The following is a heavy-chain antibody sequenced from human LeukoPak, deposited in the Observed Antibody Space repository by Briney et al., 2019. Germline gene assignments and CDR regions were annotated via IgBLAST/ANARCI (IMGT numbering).Heavy chain of an antibody. V-gene: IGHV4-38-2*02. D-gene: IGHD3-22*01. J-gene: IGHJ4*02. Sequence: TSETLSLTCAVSGYSISSGYYWGWIRQPPGKGLEWIGSIYHSGSTYYNPSLKSRVTISVDTSKNQFSLKLSSVTAADTAVYYCARDWGDSSGYYYNGGFFDYWGQGTPVTVSS. CDR3: ARDWGDSSGYYYNGGFFDY. CDR1: GYSISSGYY. CDR2: IYHSGST.